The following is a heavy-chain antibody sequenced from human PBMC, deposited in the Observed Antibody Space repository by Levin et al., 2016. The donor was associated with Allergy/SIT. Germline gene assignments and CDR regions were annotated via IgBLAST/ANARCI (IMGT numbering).Heavy chain of an antibody. CDR2: IYPGDSDT. J-gene: IGHJ3*02. CDR3: ARKELWFGSWSDI. Sequence: KVSCKGSGYSFTSYWIGWVRQMPGKGLEWMGIIYPGDSDTRYSPSFQGQVTISADKSISTAYLQWSSLKASDTAMYYCARKELWFGSWSDIWGQGTMVTVSS. V-gene: IGHV5-51*01. CDR1: GYSFTSYW. D-gene: IGHD3-10*01.